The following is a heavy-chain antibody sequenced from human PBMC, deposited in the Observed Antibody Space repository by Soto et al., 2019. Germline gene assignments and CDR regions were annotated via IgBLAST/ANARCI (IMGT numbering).Heavy chain of an antibody. J-gene: IGHJ2*01. CDR3: ARDREAVAGHWYFDL. D-gene: IGHD6-19*01. CDR1: GVSDTSGGYS. CDR2: IYHSGST. Sequence: QLRLQESGSGLVKPSQTLSLTCAVSGVSDTSGGYSWTWIRQPPGKGLEWIGYIYHSGSTYYNPSLKGRVAISLDPSKNQFSLKLSSVTAADTAVYYCARDREAVAGHWYFDLWGRGTLVTVSS. V-gene: IGHV4-30-2*01.